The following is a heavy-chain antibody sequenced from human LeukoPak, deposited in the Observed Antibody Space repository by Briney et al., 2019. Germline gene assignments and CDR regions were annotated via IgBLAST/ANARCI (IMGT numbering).Heavy chain of an antibody. Sequence: ASVKVSCKASGGTFSSYAISWVRQAPGQGLEWMGGIIPIFGIANYAQKFQGRVTITTDESTSTAYMELSSLRSEDTAVYYCARVRGYYDSSGYYYPFYFDYWGQGTLVTVSS. V-gene: IGHV1-69*05. D-gene: IGHD3-22*01. CDR2: IIPIFGIA. CDR3: ARVRGYYDSSGYYYPFYFDY. CDR1: GGTFSSYA. J-gene: IGHJ4*02.